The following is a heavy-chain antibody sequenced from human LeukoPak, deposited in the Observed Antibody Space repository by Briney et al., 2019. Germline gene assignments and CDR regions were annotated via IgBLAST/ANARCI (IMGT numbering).Heavy chain of an antibody. V-gene: IGHV3-74*01. CDR2: INLDARTK. Sequence: TGGSLRLSCAASGFTFNTYAMHWVRQARGKGLRWVSLINLDARTKDYADSGKGRFSISRDNAKRTLYLEMNSLRAEDTAVYYCARDYESHGYNLVLYSQVWAEGTLVSVFS. CDR1: GFTFNTYA. J-gene: IGHJ1*01. D-gene: IGHD5-24*01. CDR3: ARDYESHGYNLVLYSQV.